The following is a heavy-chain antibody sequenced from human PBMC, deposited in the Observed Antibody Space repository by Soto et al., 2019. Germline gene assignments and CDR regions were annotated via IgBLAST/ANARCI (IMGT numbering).Heavy chain of an antibody. CDR3: ARSGYSWLDYDHGMDV. J-gene: IGHJ6*02. CDR2: ISPFNDNT. Sequence: QVYLVQSEPEVKKPGASVKVSCEASGYTFSEHGITWVRQAPGQGLEWMGWISPFNDNTNYAQKFQGRVTMTRDTSTTTATLELKSLTSEDTAVYYCARSGYSWLDYDHGMDVWGQGTTVTVS. D-gene: IGHD6-25*01. V-gene: IGHV1-18*01. CDR1: GYTFSEHG.